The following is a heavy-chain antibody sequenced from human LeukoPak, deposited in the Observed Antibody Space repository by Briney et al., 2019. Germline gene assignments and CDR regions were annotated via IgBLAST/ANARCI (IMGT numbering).Heavy chain of an antibody. CDR1: GFTFSSYA. V-gene: IGHV3-64*01. CDR2: ISSNGGST. D-gene: IGHD4-17*01. CDR3: ARDLGANDYGDDSPFGY. Sequence: QAGGSLRLSCAASGFTFSSYAMHWVRQAPGKGLEYVSAISSNGGSTYYAKSVKGRCTISRDNSKNTLYLQMGSLRAEDMAVYYCARDLGANDYGDDSPFGYWGQGTLVTVSS. J-gene: IGHJ4*02.